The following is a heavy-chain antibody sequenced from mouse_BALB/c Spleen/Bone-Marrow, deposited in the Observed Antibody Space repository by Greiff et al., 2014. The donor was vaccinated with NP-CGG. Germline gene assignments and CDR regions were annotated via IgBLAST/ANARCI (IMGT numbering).Heavy chain of an antibody. Sequence: VQLKQSGGDLVKPGGSLKLSCAASGFTFSSYGMSWVRQTPDKRLEWVATINNGSSYTFYPGSVKGRFTISRDNAKNTLYLQMSSLKSGDTAMYYCARRRDGPYAMDYWGQGTSVTVSS. J-gene: IGHJ4*01. CDR2: INNGSSYT. V-gene: IGHV5-6*01. CDR3: ARRRDGPYAMDY. D-gene: IGHD2-3*01. CDR1: GFTFSSYG.